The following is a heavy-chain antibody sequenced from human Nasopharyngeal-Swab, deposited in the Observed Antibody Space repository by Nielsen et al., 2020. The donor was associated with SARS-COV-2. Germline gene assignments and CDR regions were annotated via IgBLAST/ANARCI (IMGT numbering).Heavy chain of an antibody. CDR2: ISGDGSRT. CDR3: AKAINDFWSGYYQDKGYMDV. J-gene: IGHJ6*03. D-gene: IGHD3-3*01. V-gene: IGHV3-43*02. CDR1: GFTFDDYG. Sequence: GESLKISCAASGFTFDDYGMHWVRQVPGKGLDWVSLISGDGSRTYYAESVKGRFTISRDNSKNSLYLQMNSLRTEDTALYYCAKAINDFWSGYYQDKGYMDVWGKGTTVTVSS.